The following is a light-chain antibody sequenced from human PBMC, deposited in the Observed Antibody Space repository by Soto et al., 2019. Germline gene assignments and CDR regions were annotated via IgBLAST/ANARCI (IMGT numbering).Light chain of an antibody. V-gene: IGKV3-11*01. CDR1: QSVSRY. J-gene: IGKJ1*01. Sequence: DIELKQSPATLSLTQRERATLYWRASQSVSRYLAWYQQKPGQAPRLLIYDASNRAIGIPARFSGSGSGTDFTLTISSLQPDDFATYYCQHHNSYSESFGEGTNVDIK. CDR3: QHHNSYSES. CDR2: DAS.